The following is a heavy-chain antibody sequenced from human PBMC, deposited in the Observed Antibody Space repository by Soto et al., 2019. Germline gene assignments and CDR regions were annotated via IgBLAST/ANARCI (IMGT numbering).Heavy chain of an antibody. D-gene: IGHD5-18*01. CDR3: ARDQAEGGRILPGYGMDV. J-gene: IGHJ6*02. CDR1: GGTFSSYA. Sequence: QVQLVQSGAEVKKPGSSVKVSCKASGGTFSSYAISWVRQAPGQGLEWMGGIIPIFGTANYAQKFQGRVTINAEXXTXTXXMGLSSLRSEDTAVYYGARDQAEGGRILPGYGMDVWGQGTTVTVSS. V-gene: IGHV1-69*12. CDR2: IIPIFGTA.